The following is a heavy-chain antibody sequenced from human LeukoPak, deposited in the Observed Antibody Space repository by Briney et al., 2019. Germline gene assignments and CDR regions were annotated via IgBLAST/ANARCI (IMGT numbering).Heavy chain of an antibody. D-gene: IGHD2-2*02. CDR2: ISGSGGST. V-gene: IGHV3-23*01. Sequence: PGGSLRLSCAASGFTFSNYAMSWVRQAPGKGLEWVSAISGSGGSTYYADSVKGRFTISRDNSKNTLFLQMNSLRAEDTAVYYCARGPLCTTASCYTSGHLDPWGQGTLVTVSP. CDR3: ARGPLCTTASCYTSGHLDP. J-gene: IGHJ5*02. CDR1: GFTFSNYA.